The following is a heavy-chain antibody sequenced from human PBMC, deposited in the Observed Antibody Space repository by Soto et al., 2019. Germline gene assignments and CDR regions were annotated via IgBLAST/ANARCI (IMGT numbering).Heavy chain of an antibody. CDR1: GFIFSNYW. D-gene: IGHD3-3*01. CDR3: ARPWKSGYTTDGFDI. J-gene: IGHJ3*02. Sequence: EVQLVESGGGLVQPGGSLRLSCAASGFIFSNYWMTWVRQAPGKGLEWVANIKVDGSEKYYVDSVKGRFTTSRDNAKNSLSLQMSSLRAEDTAVYYCARPWKSGYTTDGFDIWGQGTMVTVSS. V-gene: IGHV3-7*01. CDR2: IKVDGSEK.